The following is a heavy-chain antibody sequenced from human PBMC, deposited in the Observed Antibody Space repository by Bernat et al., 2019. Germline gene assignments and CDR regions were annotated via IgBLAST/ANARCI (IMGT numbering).Heavy chain of an antibody. D-gene: IGHD6-6*01. CDR3: ARVREVDSSSYYYYYGMDV. CDR2: ISSDGSNK. Sequence: QVQLVESGGGVVQPGRSLRLSCAASGFTFSSYAMHWVRQAPGKGLGWGAVISSDGSNKYYADSVKGRFTISRDNSKNTLYLQMNSLRAEDTAVYYCARVREVDSSSYYYYYGMDVWGQGTTVTVSS. J-gene: IGHJ6*02. CDR1: GFTFSSYA. V-gene: IGHV3-30-3*01.